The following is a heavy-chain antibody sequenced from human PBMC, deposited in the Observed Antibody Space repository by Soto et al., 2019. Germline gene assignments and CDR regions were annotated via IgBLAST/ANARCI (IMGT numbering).Heavy chain of an antibody. Sequence: QVQLVQSGAEVKKPGASVMLSCRASGYTFTSYYMHWVRQAPGQGLEWVGIINPSDGSTTYAQKFQGRVTMTRDTSTSTVYMELSSLGSEDTAVYYCTRGPVLLWFGELVDWGQGTLVTVSS. J-gene: IGHJ4*02. D-gene: IGHD3-10*01. V-gene: IGHV1-46*03. CDR3: TRGPVLLWFGELVD. CDR2: INPSDGST. CDR1: GYTFTSYY.